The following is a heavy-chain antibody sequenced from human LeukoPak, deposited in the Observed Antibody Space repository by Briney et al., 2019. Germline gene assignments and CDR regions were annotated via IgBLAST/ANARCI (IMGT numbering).Heavy chain of an antibody. CDR3: ATGPTGARWSVPFDY. CDR1: GYTLTELS. J-gene: IGHJ4*02. Sequence: ASVTVSCKVSGYTLTELSMHWVRQAPGKGLEWMGGFDPEDGETIYAQKFQGRVTMTEDTSTDTAYMELSSLRSEDTAVYYCATGPTGARWSVPFDYWGQGTLVTVSS. CDR2: FDPEDGET. V-gene: IGHV1-24*01. D-gene: IGHD6-6*01.